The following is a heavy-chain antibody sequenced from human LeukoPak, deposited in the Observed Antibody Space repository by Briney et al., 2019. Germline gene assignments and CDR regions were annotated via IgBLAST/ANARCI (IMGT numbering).Heavy chain of an antibody. D-gene: IGHD5-18*01. CDR3: ARDWVIQSYGYDYGMEV. J-gene: IGHJ6*02. V-gene: IGHV4-39*01. CDR1: GGSISSPSYY. Sequence: AETLSLTCTVSGGSISSPSYYWGWIRQPPGKGLEWIACIYYRGSTYYNPSLKSRVTISVDTSKNQFSLKLSSVTAADTAVYYCARDWVIQSYGYDYGMEVWGQGTTVTVSS. CDR2: IYYRGST.